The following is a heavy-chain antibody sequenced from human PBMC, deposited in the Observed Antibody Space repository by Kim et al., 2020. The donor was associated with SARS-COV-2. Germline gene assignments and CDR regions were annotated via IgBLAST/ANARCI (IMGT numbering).Heavy chain of an antibody. CDR3: ARDTYYDSSGYSRAIFDY. Sequence: ASVKVSCKASGYTFTSYGISWVRQAPGQGLEWMGWISAYNGNTNYAQKLQGRVTMTTDTSTSTAYMELRSLRSDDTAVYYCARDTYYDSSGYSRAIFDYWGPAALLTVSS. CDR1: GYTFTSYG. D-gene: IGHD3-22*01. CDR2: ISAYNGNT. V-gene: IGHV1-18*01. J-gene: IGHJ4*02.